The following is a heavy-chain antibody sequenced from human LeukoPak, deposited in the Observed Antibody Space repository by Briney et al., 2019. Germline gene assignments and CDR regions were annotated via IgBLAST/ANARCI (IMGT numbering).Heavy chain of an antibody. J-gene: IGHJ6*03. CDR2: MNPNSGNT. CDR1: GYTFTSYD. V-gene: IGHV1-8*01. D-gene: IGHD2-15*01. Sequence: GASVKLSCNASGYTFTSYDINWVRQATGQGLEGMGWMNPNSGNTGYAQKFQGRVTMTRTTSISTAYMELSSMRSEDTAVYYCARFHCSGGSCYSGTYYYMDVWGKGTTVTVSS. CDR3: ARFHCSGGSCYSGTYYYMDV.